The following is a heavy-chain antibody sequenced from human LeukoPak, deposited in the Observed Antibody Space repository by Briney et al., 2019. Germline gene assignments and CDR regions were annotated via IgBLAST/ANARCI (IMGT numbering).Heavy chain of an antibody. CDR1: GGTFSSYA. CDR3: ARGSHPRGGSYHGDYFDY. V-gene: IGHV1-69*13. J-gene: IGHJ4*02. D-gene: IGHD1-26*01. Sequence: ASVKVSCKASGGTFSSYAISWVRQAPGQGLEWMGGIIPIFGTANYAQKFQGRVTITADESTSTAYMELSGLRSEDTAVYYCARGSHPRGGSYHGDYFDYWGQGTLVTASS. CDR2: IIPIFGTA.